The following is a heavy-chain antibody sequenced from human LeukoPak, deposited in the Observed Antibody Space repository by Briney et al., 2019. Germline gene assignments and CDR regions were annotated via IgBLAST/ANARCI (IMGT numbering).Heavy chain of an antibody. J-gene: IGHJ2*01. CDR2: ISGSGDYT. CDR3: AKGQDANYLPLDL. Sequence: GGSLRLSYAASGFNFKYYAMTWVRQAPGKGLEWVSSISGSGDYTYYADSVKGRFTISRDNSKDTLYLQVNSLRAEDMAVFYCAKGQDANYLPLDLWGRGTLVTVSS. CDR1: GFNFKYYA. D-gene: IGHD4/OR15-4a*01. V-gene: IGHV3-23*01.